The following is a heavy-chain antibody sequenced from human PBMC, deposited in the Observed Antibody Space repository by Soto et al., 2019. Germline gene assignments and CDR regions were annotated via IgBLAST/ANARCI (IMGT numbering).Heavy chain of an antibody. Sequence: SETLSLTCTVSGGSISSGGYYWSWIRQHPGKGLEWIGYIYYSGSTYYNPSLKSRVTISVDTSKNQFSLKLSSVTAADTAVYYCAREPTTMGAVDYWGQVTLFTVSS. CDR1: GGSISSGGYY. J-gene: IGHJ4*02. CDR3: AREPTTMGAVDY. CDR2: IYYSGST. V-gene: IGHV4-31*03. D-gene: IGHD3-10*01.